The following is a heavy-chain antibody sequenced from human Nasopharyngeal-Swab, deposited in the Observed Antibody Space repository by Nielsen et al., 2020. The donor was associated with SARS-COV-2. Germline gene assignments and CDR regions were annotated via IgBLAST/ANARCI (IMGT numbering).Heavy chain of an antibody. V-gene: IGHV3-21*01. Sequence: GESLKISCAASGFTFSSYSMNWVRQAPGKGLEWVSSISSSSNYIYYADSVKGRLTISRDNAKNSLYLQMNSLRAEDTAVYYCARDLGGYDTSFGYWGQGTLVTVSS. CDR2: ISSSSNYI. D-gene: IGHD5-12*01. CDR1: GFTFSSYS. J-gene: IGHJ4*02. CDR3: ARDLGGYDTSFGY.